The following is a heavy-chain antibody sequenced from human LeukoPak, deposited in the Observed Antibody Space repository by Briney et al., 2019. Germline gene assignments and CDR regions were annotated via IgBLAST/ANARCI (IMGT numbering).Heavy chain of an antibody. V-gene: IGHV3-30*02. CDR3: ARSRYDSSGYYGIIGN. D-gene: IGHD3-22*01. CDR1: GFTFSSYG. Sequence: GGSLRLSCAASGFTFSSYGMHWVRQAPGKGLEWVAFIRYDGSKKYYADSVKGRFTISRDNSKNALFLQMNSLRAEDTAVYYCARSRYDSSGYYGIIGNWGQGTLVTVSS. J-gene: IGHJ4*02. CDR2: IRYDGSKK.